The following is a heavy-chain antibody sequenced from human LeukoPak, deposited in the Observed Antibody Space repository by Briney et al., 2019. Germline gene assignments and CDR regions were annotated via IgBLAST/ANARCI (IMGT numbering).Heavy chain of an antibody. D-gene: IGHD3-10*01. Sequence: GGSLRLSCSASGFTFTDYYMSWIIQAPGKGLEWVSYISPSGTVIYYGDSVRGRFTISRDNAKKSLYLQMNSLRAEDTAVYYCARDYNCWGQGTLVTVSS. CDR1: GFTFTDYY. J-gene: IGHJ4*02. CDR3: ARDYNC. V-gene: IGHV3-11*01. CDR2: ISPSGTVI.